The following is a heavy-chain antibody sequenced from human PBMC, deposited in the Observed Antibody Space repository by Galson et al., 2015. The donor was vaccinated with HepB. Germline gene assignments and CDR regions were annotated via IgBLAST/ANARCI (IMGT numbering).Heavy chain of an antibody. J-gene: IGHJ6*02. D-gene: IGHD1-1*01. CDR2: IGAYNGDT. V-gene: IGHV1-18*04. CDR1: GYTFTNYG. Sequence: SVKVSCKASGYTFTNYGFTWVRQAPGQGLEWMGWIGAYNGDTRYAPKMQGRVTLTADTSTSTAYMELRSLRSDDTAVYYCARTTKIHYYYAMDVWGQGATVTASS. CDR3: ARTTKIHYYYAMDV.